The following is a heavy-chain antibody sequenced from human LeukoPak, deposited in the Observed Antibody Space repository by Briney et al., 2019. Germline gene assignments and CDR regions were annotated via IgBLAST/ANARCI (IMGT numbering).Heavy chain of an antibody. CDR2: IYTSGST. CDR1: GGSISSGSYY. Sequence: PPQTLSLTCTVSGGSISSGSYYWSWIRQPAGKGLEWIGRIYTSGSTNYNPSLKSRVTISVDTSKNQFSLKLSSVTAADTAVYYCASIPPLEYYFDYWGQGTLVTVSS. CDR3: ASIPPLEYYFDY. J-gene: IGHJ4*02. V-gene: IGHV4-61*02. D-gene: IGHD2-2*02.